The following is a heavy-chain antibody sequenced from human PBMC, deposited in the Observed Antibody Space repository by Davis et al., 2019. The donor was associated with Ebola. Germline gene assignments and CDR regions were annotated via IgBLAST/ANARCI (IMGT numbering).Heavy chain of an antibody. J-gene: IGHJ4*02. D-gene: IGHD3-10*01. CDR1: GGSISSGGYY. Sequence: SETLSLTCTVSGGSISSGGYYWSWIRQHPGKGLEWIGYIYYSGSTNYNPSLKSRVTISVDTSKNQFSLKLSSVTAADTAVYYCARDDYYGSGSLDYWGQGTLVTVSS. CDR3: ARDDYYGSGSLDY. CDR2: IYYSGST. V-gene: IGHV4-31*03.